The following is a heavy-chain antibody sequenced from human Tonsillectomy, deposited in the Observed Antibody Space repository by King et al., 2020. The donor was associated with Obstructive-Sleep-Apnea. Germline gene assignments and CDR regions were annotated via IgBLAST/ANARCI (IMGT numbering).Heavy chain of an antibody. J-gene: IGHJ6*02. D-gene: IGHD5-18*01. Sequence: QLVESGGGVVQPGRSLRLSCAASGFTFSSYGMHWVRQAPGKGLELVAVISDDGSSKYYADSVKGRFTISRDNSKNTLYLQMNSLRGEDTAVYYCAKDRDSYGTYGMDVWGQGTTVTVSS. CDR3: AKDRDSYGTYGMDV. V-gene: IGHV3-30*18. CDR2: ISDDGSSK. CDR1: GFTFSSYG.